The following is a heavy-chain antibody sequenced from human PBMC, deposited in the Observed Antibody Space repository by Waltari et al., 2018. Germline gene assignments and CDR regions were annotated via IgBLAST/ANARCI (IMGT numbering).Heavy chain of an antibody. D-gene: IGHD4-17*01. CDR3: AKARRHDYGDSLGY. Sequence: EVQLLESGGGLVQPGGSPRLSCAASGFTFSSYAMSWVRRAPGKGLEWVSVIYSGGSTYYADSGKGRFTISRDNSKNTLYLQINSLRAEDTAVYYCAKARRHDYGDSLGYWGQGTLVTVSS. CDR2: IYSGGST. V-gene: IGHV3-23*03. CDR1: GFTFSSYA. J-gene: IGHJ4*02.